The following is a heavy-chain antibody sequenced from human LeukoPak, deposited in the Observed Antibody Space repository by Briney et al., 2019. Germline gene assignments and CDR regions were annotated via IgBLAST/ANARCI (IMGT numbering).Heavy chain of an antibody. CDR1: GYTLTELS. CDR2: FDPEDGET. CDR3: ALRLAYDFWSGYWDAFDI. D-gene: IGHD3-3*01. V-gene: IGHV1-24*01. J-gene: IGHJ3*02. Sequence: ASVKVSCKVSGYTLTELSIHWVRQAPGKGLEWMGGFDPEDGETIYAQKFQGRVTMTEDTSTDTAYMELSSLRSEDTAVYYCALRLAYDFWSGYWDAFDIWGQGTMVTVSS.